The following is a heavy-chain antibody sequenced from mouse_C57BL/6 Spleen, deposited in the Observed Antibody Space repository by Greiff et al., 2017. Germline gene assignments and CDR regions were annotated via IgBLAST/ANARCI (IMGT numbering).Heavy chain of an antibody. Sequence: LQQSGAELVRPGASVKMSCKASGYTFTSYNMHWVKQTPRQGLEWIGAIYPGNDDTSYNQKFKGKATLTVDKSSSTAYMQLSSLTSEDSAVYFCARLGIYYDYDGFAYWGQGTLVTVSA. V-gene: IGHV1-12*01. CDR3: ARLGIYYDYDGFAY. J-gene: IGHJ3*01. D-gene: IGHD2-4*01. CDR2: IYPGNDDT. CDR1: GYTFTSYN.